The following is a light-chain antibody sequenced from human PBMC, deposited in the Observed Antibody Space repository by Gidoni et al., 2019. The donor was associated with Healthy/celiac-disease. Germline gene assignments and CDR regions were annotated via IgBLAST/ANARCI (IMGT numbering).Light chain of an antibody. V-gene: IGKV3-11*01. J-gene: IGKJ4*01. CDR3: KQRRNWQPLT. CDR2: DAS. CDR1: QSVSSY. Sequence: DIILTQSPSTLSLSPGERATLSFRASQSVSSYLAWYQQKPGQAPRLLIYDASNRATGIPARFSGSGSGTDFTLTISSLETEDFEVYYCKQRRNWQPLTFGGGTKVEIK.